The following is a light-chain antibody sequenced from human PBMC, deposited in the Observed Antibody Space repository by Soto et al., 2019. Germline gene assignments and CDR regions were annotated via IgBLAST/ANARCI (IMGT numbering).Light chain of an antibody. J-gene: IGKJ2*01. CDR3: QQYGSSPVT. CDR1: QSVSSSY. V-gene: IGKV3-20*01. CDR2: GAS. Sequence: EIVLTQSPGTLSLSPGERATLSCRASQSVSSSYLAWYQQKPGQAPRLLIYGASSRATGIPGRFSGSGSGKDFTLTISRLEPEDFAVYYCQQYGSSPVTFGQGTKLEIK.